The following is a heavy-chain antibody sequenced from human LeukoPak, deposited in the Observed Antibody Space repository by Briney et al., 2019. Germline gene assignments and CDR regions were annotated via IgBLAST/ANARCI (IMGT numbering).Heavy chain of an antibody. CDR3: ASLIAVAGEGVDY. J-gene: IGHJ4*02. Sequence: SETLSLTCTVSGGSISSSSYYWGWIRQPPGKGLEWIGSIYYSGSTYYNPSLKSRVTISVDTSKNQFSLKLSSVTAADTAVYYSASLIAVAGEGVDYWGQGTLVTVSS. D-gene: IGHD6-19*01. CDR2: IYYSGST. V-gene: IGHV4-39*01. CDR1: GGSISSSSYY.